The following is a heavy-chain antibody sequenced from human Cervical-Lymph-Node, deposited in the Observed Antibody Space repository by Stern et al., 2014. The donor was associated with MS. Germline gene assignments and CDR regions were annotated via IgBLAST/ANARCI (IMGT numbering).Heavy chain of an antibody. CDR1: GHTFTGYY. CDR2: IHPITGDT. V-gene: IGHV1-2*06. J-gene: IGHJ6*02. Sequence: QMKLVQSETEVKKPGASVKVSCQAYGHTFTGYYMQRGRQAPGQGLEWMGRIHPITGDTKYAQKFKDRVNITRDTSINKNSIGLGRLTSDDTAVYYCARDPHLDYFGMDVWGQGTTVIVSS. CDR3: ARDPHLDYFGMDV.